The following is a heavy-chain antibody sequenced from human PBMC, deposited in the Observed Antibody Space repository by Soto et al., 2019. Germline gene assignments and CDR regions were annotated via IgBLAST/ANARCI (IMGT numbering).Heavy chain of an antibody. CDR2: IWYDGGNK. V-gene: IGHV3-33*01. CDR1: GFNFSSYV. D-gene: IGHD6-19*01. J-gene: IGHJ4*02. CDR3: ARDGQWLPRDGLRSSYYFDY. Sequence: QVQLVESGGGVVQPGRSLRLSCAASGFNFSSYVMHWFRQAPGKGLEWVAVIWYDGGNKYYADSVKGRFTSSRDNSKNTLYLQMNSLRAEDTAVYYCARDGQWLPRDGLRSSYYFDYWGQGTLVTVSS.